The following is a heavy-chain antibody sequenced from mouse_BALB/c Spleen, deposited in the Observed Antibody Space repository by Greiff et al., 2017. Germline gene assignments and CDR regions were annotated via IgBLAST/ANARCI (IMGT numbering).Heavy chain of an antibody. CDR2: IDPETGGT. CDR1: GYTFTDYE. J-gene: IGHJ1*01. D-gene: IGHD1-1*01. CDR3: TRFITTVVATWYFDV. V-gene: IGHV1-15*01. Sequence: QVQLQQSGAELVRPGASVTLSCKASGYTFTDYEMHWVKQTPVHGLEWIGAIDPETGGTAYNQKFKGKATLTADKSSSTAYMELRSLTSEDSAVYYCTRFITTVVATWYFDVWGAGTTVTVSS.